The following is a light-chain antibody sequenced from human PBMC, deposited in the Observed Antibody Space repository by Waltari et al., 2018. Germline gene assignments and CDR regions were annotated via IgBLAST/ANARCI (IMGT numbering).Light chain of an antibody. CDR1: GSNIGSNY. Sequence: QSVLTQPPSASGTPGQRVTISCSGSGSNIGSNYVFWYQHLPGTAPKLLIYRDNRRPSGVPGRFAGSKTGTSASLAISGLRSEDEADYYCAAWDDTLSDPWVFGGGTKLTVL. CDR2: RDN. J-gene: IGLJ3*02. V-gene: IGLV1-47*01. CDR3: AAWDDTLSDPWV.